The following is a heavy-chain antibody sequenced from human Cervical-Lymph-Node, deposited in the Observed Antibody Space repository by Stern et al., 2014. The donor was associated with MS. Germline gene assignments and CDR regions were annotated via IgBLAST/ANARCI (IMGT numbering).Heavy chain of an antibody. Sequence: QVQLVQSGGGWVKPGGSLRLSCAASGFTFSDHYMSWIRQAPGKGLEWVSYISKSSGAIYYADSVKGRFTISRDNVKNSLYLQMNSLRDEDTAVYYCARGLASTSSPVFDYWGQGTLVTVSS. CDR2: ISKSSGAI. D-gene: IGHD6-6*01. CDR3: ARGLASTSSPVFDY. V-gene: IGHV3-11*01. J-gene: IGHJ4*02. CDR1: GFTFSDHY.